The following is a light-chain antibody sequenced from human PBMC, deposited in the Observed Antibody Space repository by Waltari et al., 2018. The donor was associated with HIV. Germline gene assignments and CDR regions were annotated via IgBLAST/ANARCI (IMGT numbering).Light chain of an antibody. CDR2: TAS. J-gene: IGKJ2*01. CDR3: QQSYTTPYT. Sequence: DIQMTQSPSSLSASVGDNVTITCRASQTITDCLHWYQQKPGKAPKLLINTASSLQSGVPSRFSGSGYGTDFTLTISSLQPEDSATYSCQQSYTTPYTFGQGTKVEIK. V-gene: IGKV1-39*01. CDR1: QTITDC.